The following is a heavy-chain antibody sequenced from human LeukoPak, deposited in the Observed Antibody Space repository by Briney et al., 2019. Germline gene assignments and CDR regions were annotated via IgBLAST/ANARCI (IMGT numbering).Heavy chain of an antibody. D-gene: IGHD3-16*01. CDR1: GGSISSYS. CDR3: ASGGVVLDY. Sequence: PSETLSLSCTVSGGSISSYSWSWIRQPPGKGLEWIGYIYYSGSTNYNPSLKSRVTISVDTSKNQFSLKLSSVTAADTAVYYCASGGVVLDYWGQGTLVTVSS. CDR2: IYYSGST. V-gene: IGHV4-59*08. J-gene: IGHJ4*02.